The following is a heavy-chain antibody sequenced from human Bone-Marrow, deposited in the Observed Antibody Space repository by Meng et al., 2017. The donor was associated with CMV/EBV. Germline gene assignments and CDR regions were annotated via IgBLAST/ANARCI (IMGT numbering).Heavy chain of an antibody. CDR3: ARGETVRAIFGVVITNNWFDP. D-gene: IGHD3-3*01. CDR2: IYYSGST. CDR1: GGSISSYY. Sequence: SETLSLTCTVSGGSISSYYWSWIRQPPGKGLEWIGYIYYSGSTNYNPSLKSRVTISVDTSKNQFSLKLSSVTAADTAVYYCARGETVRAIFGVVITNNWFDPWGQGNLVTVDS. V-gene: IGHV4-59*12. J-gene: IGHJ5*02.